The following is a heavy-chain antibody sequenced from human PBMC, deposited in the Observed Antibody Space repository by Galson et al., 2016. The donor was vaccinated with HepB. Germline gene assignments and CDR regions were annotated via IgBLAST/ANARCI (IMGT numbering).Heavy chain of an antibody. CDR2: ISSSRNYI. Sequence: SLRLSCAASGFTFSSYSMNCVPQAPGKGLGWVSSISSSRNYIYHADSVKCRFTISRDNAKNSLYLQMNSLRAEDTAVYYCVRNLVSGDDYSVDVWGQGALVIVSS. V-gene: IGHV3-21*04. D-gene: IGHD4-11*01. CDR3: VRNLVSGDDYSVDV. J-gene: IGHJ1*01. CDR1: GFTFSSYS.